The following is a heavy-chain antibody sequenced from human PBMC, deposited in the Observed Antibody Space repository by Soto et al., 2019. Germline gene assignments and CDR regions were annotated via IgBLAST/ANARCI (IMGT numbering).Heavy chain of an antibody. CDR1: GFTFSSYA. J-gene: IGHJ4*02. CDR3: AKYSTSWRGGQFDY. V-gene: IGHV3-23*01. Sequence: EVQLLESGGGLVQPGGSLRLSCAASGFTFSSYAMSWVRQAPGKGLEWVVAVSSSGGSTYYADSVKGRFTISRDNSKNTLYLQMNSRRAEDAAVYYCAKYSTSWRGGQFDYWGQGTLVTVSS. CDR2: VSSSGGST. D-gene: IGHD6-13*01.